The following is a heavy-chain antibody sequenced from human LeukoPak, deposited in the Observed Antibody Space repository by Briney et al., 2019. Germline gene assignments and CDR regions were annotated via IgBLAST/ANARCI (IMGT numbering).Heavy chain of an antibody. V-gene: IGHV3-21*01. Sequence: GGSMRLSCAASGFTFSSYSMNWVRQAPGKGLEWVSSISSSSSYIYYADLVKGRFTISRDNAKNSLYLQMNSLRAEDTAVYYCAVNSGWYGDWGQGTLVTVSS. CDR1: GFTFSSYS. J-gene: IGHJ4*02. CDR3: AVNSGWYGD. CDR2: ISSSSSYI. D-gene: IGHD6-19*01.